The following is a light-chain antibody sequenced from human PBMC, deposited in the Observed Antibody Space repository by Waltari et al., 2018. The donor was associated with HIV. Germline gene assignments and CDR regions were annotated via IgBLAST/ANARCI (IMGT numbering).Light chain of an antibody. CDR2: QDT. CDR1: TLGDTY. CDR3: QARDSTTVV. J-gene: IGLJ2*01. Sequence: SYELTQSPSVSVSPGQTTRITCSGDTLGDTYVCWYQQKPGQFTWLVIYQDTKRPSGVPARFSGSNSGNTATLTISGTQAMDEADYYCQARDSTTVVFGGGTKLTVL. V-gene: IGLV3-1*01.